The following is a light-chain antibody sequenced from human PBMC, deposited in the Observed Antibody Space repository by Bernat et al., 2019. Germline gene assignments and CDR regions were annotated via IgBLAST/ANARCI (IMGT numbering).Light chain of an antibody. Sequence: DIQMTQSPSSMSASKGDTVTITCRASQDISNYLAWFQQKPGKAPKSLIYSASNLESGVPSKFSGSASGTEFTLTISSLQPEDSATYYCQQYRSYPLTFGGGTKVEIK. V-gene: IGKV1-16*02. CDR2: SAS. CDR3: QQYRSYPLT. CDR1: QDISNY. J-gene: IGKJ4*01.